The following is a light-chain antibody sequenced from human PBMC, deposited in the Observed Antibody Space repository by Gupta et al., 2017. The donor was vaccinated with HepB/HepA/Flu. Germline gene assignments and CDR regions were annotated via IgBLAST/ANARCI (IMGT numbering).Light chain of an antibody. CDR1: QSVSSN. CDR3: QQDNNWPQVT. Sequence: EIVMTQSPAPLSVSPGERATLSCRASQSVSSNLAWYQQKPGQAPRLLIYGASTRATGIPARFSGSGYGTEFTLTISSLQSEDFAVYYCQQDNNWPQVTFGHGTKVDIK. CDR2: GAS. V-gene: IGKV3-15*01. J-gene: IGKJ3*01.